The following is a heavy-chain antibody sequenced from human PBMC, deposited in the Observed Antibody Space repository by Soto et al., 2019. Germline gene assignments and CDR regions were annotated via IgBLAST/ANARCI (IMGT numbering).Heavy chain of an antibody. J-gene: IGHJ4*02. CDR2: ISYDGSNK. CDR3: AKDMGGAYCSGGSCYFDY. V-gene: IGHV3-30*18. D-gene: IGHD2-15*01. Sequence: QVQLVESGGGVVQPGRSLRLSCAASGFTFSSYGMHWVRQAPGKGLEWVAVISYDGSNKYYADSVKGRFTISRDHSKNTLYLQMNSLRAEDTAVYYCAKDMGGAYCSGGSCYFDYWGQGTLVTVSS. CDR1: GFTFSSYG.